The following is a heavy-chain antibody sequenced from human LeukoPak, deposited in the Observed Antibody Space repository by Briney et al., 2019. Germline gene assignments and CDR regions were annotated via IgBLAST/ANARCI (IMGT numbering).Heavy chain of an antibody. CDR2: IYYSGST. CDR3: ARPNWGYSSFNY. D-gene: IGHD7-27*01. CDR1: GGSISSSSYY. Sequence: SETLSLTCTVSGGSISSSSYYWGWIRQPPGTGLEWIGSIYYSGSTYYSPSLKSRVTISVDTSKNQFSLKLSSVTAADTAVYYCARPNWGYSSFNYWGQGTLVTVSS. V-gene: IGHV4-39*01. J-gene: IGHJ4*02.